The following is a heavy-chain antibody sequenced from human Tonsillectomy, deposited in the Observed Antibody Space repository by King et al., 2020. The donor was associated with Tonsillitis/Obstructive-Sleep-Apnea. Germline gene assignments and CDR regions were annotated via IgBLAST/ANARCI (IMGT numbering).Heavy chain of an antibody. Sequence: QLQESGPGLVKPSQTLSLTCTVSGGSISSGGYYWSWIRQHPGKGLEWIGYFYYSGSTYYNPSLKSRVTISVDTSKNQFSLKLSSVTAADTAVYYCARVKGAALRYFDYWGQGTLVTVSS. J-gene: IGHJ4*02. D-gene: IGHD3-16*01. CDR2: FYYSGST. V-gene: IGHV4-31*03. CDR1: GGSISSGGYY. CDR3: ARVKGAALRYFDY.